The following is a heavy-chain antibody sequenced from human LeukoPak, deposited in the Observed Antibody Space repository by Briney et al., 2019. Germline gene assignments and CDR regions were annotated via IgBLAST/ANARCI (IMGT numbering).Heavy chain of an antibody. V-gene: IGHV1-2*02. CDR3: ARGVAGTPLTDY. CDR1: GYTFTGYF. J-gene: IGHJ4*02. CDR2: INPNSGGT. D-gene: IGHD6-19*01. Sequence: ASVKVSCKSSGYTFTGYFVHWVRQAPGQGLEWMGWINPNSGGTNYAQKFQGRVIMTRDTSISIAYMELSRLRSDDTAVYYCARGVAGTPLTDYWGQGTLVTVSS.